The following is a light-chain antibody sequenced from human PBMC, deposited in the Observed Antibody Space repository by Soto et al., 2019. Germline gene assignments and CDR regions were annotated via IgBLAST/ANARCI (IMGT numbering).Light chain of an antibody. V-gene: IGKV3-15*01. CDR1: QTVCSN. Sequence: EIVITQSPATLSVSPGARATLSCRASQTVCSNLAWYQQKPGQAPRIIIYGASTRDTGIPARFSGSGSGTEFTLTISSLEPDDLAAYYCQHYNSYSEAFGRGTKVDIK. CDR3: QHYNSYSEA. J-gene: IGKJ1*01. CDR2: GAS.